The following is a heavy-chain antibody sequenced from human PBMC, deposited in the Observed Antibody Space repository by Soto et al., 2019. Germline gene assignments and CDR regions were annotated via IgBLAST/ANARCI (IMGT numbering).Heavy chain of an antibody. CDR2: IYYSGST. D-gene: IGHD5-12*01. V-gene: IGHV4-39*01. CDR1: GGSISSSSYY. CDR3: ARLKATIGDYYYYGMDV. J-gene: IGHJ6*02. Sequence: LCGGSISSSSYYWGWIRQPPGKGLEWIGSIYYSGSTYYNPSLKSRVTISVDTSKNQFSLKLSSVTAADTAVYYCARLKATIGDYYYYGMDVWGQGTTVTVSS.